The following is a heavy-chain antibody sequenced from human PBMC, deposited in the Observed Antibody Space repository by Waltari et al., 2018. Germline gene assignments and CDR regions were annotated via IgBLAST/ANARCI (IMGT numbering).Heavy chain of an antibody. CDR3: ATDQEVEYDFWRGYMY. J-gene: IGHJ4*02. V-gene: IGHV1-58*01. CDR2: IVVDSGNT. D-gene: IGHD3-3*01. Sequence: QLVQSGPEVKQTGASVKVLCKASAFALKTSMVQVLRQARGQRPEWIGWIVVDSGNTNYARKLQDRVTFTRDMSTSTAYMELTSLRSEDTAVYYCATDQEVEYDFWRGYMYWGQGTLVSVSS. CDR1: AFALKTSM.